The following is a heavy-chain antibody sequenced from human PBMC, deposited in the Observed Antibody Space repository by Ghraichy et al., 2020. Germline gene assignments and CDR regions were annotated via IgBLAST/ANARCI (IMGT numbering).Heavy chain of an antibody. D-gene: IGHD3-10*01. Sequence: GESLNISCAASGFTVSSNYMSWVRQAPGKGLEWVSVIYSGGSTYYADSVKGRFTISRDNSKNTLYLQMNSLRAEDTAVYYCARGGSGSYYAQYFDYWGQGTLVTVSS. V-gene: IGHV3-53*01. CDR2: IYSGGST. CDR3: ARGGSGSYYAQYFDY. J-gene: IGHJ4*02. CDR1: GFTVSSNY.